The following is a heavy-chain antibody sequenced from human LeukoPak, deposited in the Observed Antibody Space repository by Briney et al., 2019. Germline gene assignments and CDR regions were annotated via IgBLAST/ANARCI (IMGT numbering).Heavy chain of an antibody. V-gene: IGHV4-4*07. Sequence: PSETLSLTCTVSGGPINSYYWSWIRQPAGKGLEWIGRIYTSGSTNYNPSLKSRVTMSVDTSKNQFSLKLSSVTAADTAVYYCARHSTTVSRFDYWGQGTLVTVSS. J-gene: IGHJ4*02. CDR1: GGPINSYY. D-gene: IGHD1-1*01. CDR3: ARHSTTVSRFDY. CDR2: IYTSGST.